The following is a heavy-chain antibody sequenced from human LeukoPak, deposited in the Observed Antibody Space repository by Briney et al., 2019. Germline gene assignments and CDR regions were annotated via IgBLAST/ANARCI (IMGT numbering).Heavy chain of an antibody. CDR1: GGSLHRSF. J-gene: IGHJ4*02. V-gene: IGHV4-59*01. CDR3: GRRPAVDGPIDN. Sequence: SETLSLTCVVSGGSLHRSFWTWVRQPPGKGLEWIGRIYSSGTTDYSPSLKSRLTISIDTSKNQFSLRLASVTAADTAVYYCGRRPAVDGPIDNWGQGVLVAVSS. CDR2: IYSSGTT. D-gene: IGHD3/OR15-3a*01.